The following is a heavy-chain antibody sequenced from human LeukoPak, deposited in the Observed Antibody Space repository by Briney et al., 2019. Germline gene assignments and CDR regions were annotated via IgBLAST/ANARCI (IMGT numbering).Heavy chain of an antibody. D-gene: IGHD3-22*01. Sequence: PGGSLRLSCAASQFTFSRYGMNWVRQAPGKGLEWVSFIGTSSNYIYYADSMKGRFTISRDNAKNSLYLQMNSLRAEDTAVYYCARTFRGVVIPDFDYWGQGTLVTVSS. CDR3: ARTFRGVVIPDFDY. V-gene: IGHV3-21*04. J-gene: IGHJ4*02. CDR1: QFTFSRYG. CDR2: IGTSSNYI.